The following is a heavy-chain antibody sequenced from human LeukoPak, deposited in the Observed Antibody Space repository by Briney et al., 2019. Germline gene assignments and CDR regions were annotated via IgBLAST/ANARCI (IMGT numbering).Heavy chain of an antibody. J-gene: IGHJ4*02. CDR1: GFAFGIYA. D-gene: IGHD1-26*01. CDR3: ARDDKWAFDY. V-gene: IGHV3-69-1*02. CDR2: ISSTNAI. Sequence: GGSLRLSCSASGFAFGIYALNRFRHTPGKGLEWLSYISSTNAIYYADSAKGRFTISRDNAKESLYLQMNSLRAEDTAVYYCARDDKWAFDYWGQGTLVTVSS.